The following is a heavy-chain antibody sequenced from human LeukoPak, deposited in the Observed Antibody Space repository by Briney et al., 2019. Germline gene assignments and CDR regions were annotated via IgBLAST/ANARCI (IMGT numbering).Heavy chain of an antibody. V-gene: IGHV3-66*01. D-gene: IGHD6-19*01. J-gene: IGHJ4*02. CDR1: GLTVSNTY. CDR2: IYTDGTT. Sequence: GGSLRLSCAASGLTVSNTYMSWVRQAPGKGLEWVSLIYTDGTTFYADSVKGRFTISRDNSKNTLYLQMNSLRAEDTAVYYCARVKPAGAWLGYFDYWGQGTLVTVSS. CDR3: ARVKPAGAWLGYFDY.